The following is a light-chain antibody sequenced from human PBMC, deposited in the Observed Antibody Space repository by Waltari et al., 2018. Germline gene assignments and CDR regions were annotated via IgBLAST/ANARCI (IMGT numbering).Light chain of an antibody. CDR3: QQYNEWPHT. J-gene: IGKJ2*01. Sequence: EIVMTQSPGTLSVSPGERATLSCRASQSIGRSLVWFQQKPGQGPRLLIYGASTRATDLPARFSGSGSGKDFTLTIHGLQSEDFAFYYCQQYNEWPHTFGQGTKLEI. CDR1: QSIGRS. V-gene: IGKV3-15*01. CDR2: GAS.